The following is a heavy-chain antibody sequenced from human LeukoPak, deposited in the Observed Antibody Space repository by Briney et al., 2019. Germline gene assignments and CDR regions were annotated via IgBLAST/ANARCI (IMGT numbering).Heavy chain of an antibody. CDR3: AKDAPQFGSTPDY. D-gene: IGHD3-16*01. CDR2: ISYDGSNK. J-gene: IGHJ4*02. CDR1: GFTFSSYG. Sequence: GGSLRLSCSASGFTFSSYGMHWVRRAPGKGLEWVAVISYDGSNKYYADSVKGRFTISRDNSKNTLYLQMNSLRAEDTAVYYCAKDAPQFGSTPDYWGQGTLVTVSS. V-gene: IGHV3-30*18.